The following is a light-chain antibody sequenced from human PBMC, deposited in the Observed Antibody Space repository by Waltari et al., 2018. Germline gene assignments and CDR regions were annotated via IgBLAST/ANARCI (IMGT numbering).Light chain of an antibody. Sequence: QSALTQPRSVSGSPGQSVTISCTGTSSNAGTYDYVSWYQQYPGKPPKPMIFDVSKRPSGVPDRFSGSKSDNTASLTISGLQPADEADYYCCSYAGQYTWVFGGGTKLTVL. V-gene: IGLV2-11*01. CDR1: SSNAGTYDY. J-gene: IGLJ3*02. CDR3: CSYAGQYTWV. CDR2: DVS.